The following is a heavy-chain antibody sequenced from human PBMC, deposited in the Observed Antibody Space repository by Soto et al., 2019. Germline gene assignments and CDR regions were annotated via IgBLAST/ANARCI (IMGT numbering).Heavy chain of an antibody. CDR1: GFTFSSYA. D-gene: IGHD2-15*01. CDR3: ARRKVVAAIFDY. Sequence: EVQLLESGGGLVQPGGSLRLSCAASGFTFSSYAMSWVRQAPGKGLEWVSVISGSGYGTYYADSVKGRFTISRDNSKNTLYLQMNSLRAEDTAVYYCARRKVVAAIFDYWGQGTLVTVSS. J-gene: IGHJ4*02. V-gene: IGHV3-23*01. CDR2: ISGSGYGT.